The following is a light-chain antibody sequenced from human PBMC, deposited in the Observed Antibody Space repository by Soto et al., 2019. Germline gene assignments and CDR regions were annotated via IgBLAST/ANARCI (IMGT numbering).Light chain of an antibody. J-gene: IGKJ4*01. CDR1: QSIRSW. V-gene: IGKV1-5*01. Sequence: DIQMTQSPSTLSASVGDRVTITCRASQSIRSWLAWYQKKPGKAPKLLIYDASSLQSGVPSRFSGSGSGTEFTLTISSLQPDDFATYYCQQYESYSITFGGGTKVEI. CDR3: QQYESYSIT. CDR2: DAS.